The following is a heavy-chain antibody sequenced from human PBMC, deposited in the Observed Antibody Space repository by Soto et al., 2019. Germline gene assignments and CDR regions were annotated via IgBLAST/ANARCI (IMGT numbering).Heavy chain of an antibody. CDR2: ISAHNGNT. D-gene: IGHD1-1*01. Sequence: QVHLVQSGAEVKKPGASVKVSCKGSGYAFTTYGITWVRQAPGQGLEWMGWISAHNGNTNYAQKLQGRVTVTRDTSTSTAYMELSSLISDDTAVYYCARGRYGDYWGEGALVTVSS. CDR1: GYAFTTYG. V-gene: IGHV1-18*01. CDR3: ARGRYGDY. J-gene: IGHJ4*02.